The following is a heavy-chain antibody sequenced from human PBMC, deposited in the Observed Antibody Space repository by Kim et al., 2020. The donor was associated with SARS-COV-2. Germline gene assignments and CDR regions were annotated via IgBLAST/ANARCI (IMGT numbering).Heavy chain of an antibody. CDR3: ATSRSLDY. CDR2: IKRNSDST. D-gene: IGHD2-2*01. V-gene: IGHV3-20*04. J-gene: IGHJ4*02. Sequence: GGSLRLSCAASGFTFEDYGMSWARQAPGKGLEWVSGIKRNSDSTGYVDSVKGRFTISRDNAKNSLYLQVNSLRAEDTAAYYCATSRSLDYWGQGTLVIVS. CDR1: GFTFEDYG.